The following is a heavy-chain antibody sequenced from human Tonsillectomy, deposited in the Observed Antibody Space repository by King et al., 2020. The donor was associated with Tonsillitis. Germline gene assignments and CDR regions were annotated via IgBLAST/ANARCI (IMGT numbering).Heavy chain of an antibody. D-gene: IGHD1-20*01. J-gene: IGHJ6*02. V-gene: IGHV3-30*18. CDR2: ISYDTSNK. Sequence: QLVQSGGGVVQPGRSLRLSCAASGFTFSSYGMHWVRQAPGKGLEWVAVISYDTSNKYYVDSVKGRFTISRDNSKNTLYLQMNSLRAEDTAMYYCAKVTSPLSYYFYGMDVWGQGTTVTVSS. CDR3: AKVTSPLSYYFYGMDV. CDR1: GFTFSSYG.